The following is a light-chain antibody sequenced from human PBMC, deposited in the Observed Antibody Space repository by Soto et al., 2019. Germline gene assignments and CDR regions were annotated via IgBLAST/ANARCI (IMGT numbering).Light chain of an antibody. J-gene: IGLJ3*02. V-gene: IGLV1-40*01. Sequence: QSVLTQPPSVSGAPGQRVTLSCTGSSSKIGAGYDVHWYQQLPGTAPKLLIYGNSNRPSGVPDRVSGSKSGTSASRAITGLQAEDEADYYCQSYDSSLRGWVFGGGTDLAVL. CDR2: GNS. CDR1: SSKIGAGYD. CDR3: QSYDSSLRGWV.